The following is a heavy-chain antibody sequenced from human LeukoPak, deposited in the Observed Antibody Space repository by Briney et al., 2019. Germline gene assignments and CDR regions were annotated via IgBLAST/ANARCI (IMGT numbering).Heavy chain of an antibody. CDR1: GGSFSGYY. CDR3: ARGPYSSGWFDY. V-gene: IGHV4-59*10. J-gene: IGHJ4*02. Sequence: SETLSLTCAVYGGSFSGYYWSWIRQPAGKGLEWIGRIYTSGSTNYNPSLKSRVTISVDTSKNQFSLKLSSVTAADTAVYYCARGPYSSGWFDYWGQGTLVTVSS. D-gene: IGHD6-19*01. CDR2: IYTSGST.